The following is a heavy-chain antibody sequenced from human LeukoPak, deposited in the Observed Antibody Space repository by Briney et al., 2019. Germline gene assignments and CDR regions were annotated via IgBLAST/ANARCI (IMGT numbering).Heavy chain of an antibody. V-gene: IGHV3-64D*06. D-gene: IGHD3-10*01. CDR3: AKPARGSGIQNGLDY. J-gene: IGHJ4*02. CDR2: ISSYIDRT. CDR1: GFSFSTYA. Sequence: GGSLRLSCSASGFSFSTYAMHWVRQAPGKGLEYDSAISSYIDRTFYADSVKGRFTISRVNSGNTLYLQMSSLRPEDTAVYYCAKPARGSGIQNGLDYWGQGTRVTVSS.